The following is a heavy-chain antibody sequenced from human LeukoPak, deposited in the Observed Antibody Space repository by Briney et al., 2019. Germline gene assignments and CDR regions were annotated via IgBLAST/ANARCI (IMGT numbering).Heavy chain of an antibody. D-gene: IGHD3-22*01. CDR1: GYTFTGYY. Sequence: ASVKVSFKASGYTFTGYYMHWVRQAPGQGLEWMGWINPNSGGTNYAQRFQGRVTMTRDTSISTAYIELNRLRSDDTAVYYCARGGDSSGYYSSQGDYWGQGTLVTVSS. J-gene: IGHJ4*02. CDR3: ARGGDSSGYYSSQGDY. V-gene: IGHV1-2*02. CDR2: INPNSGGT.